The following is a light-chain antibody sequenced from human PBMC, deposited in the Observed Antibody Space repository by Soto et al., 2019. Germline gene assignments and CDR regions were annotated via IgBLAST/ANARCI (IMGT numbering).Light chain of an antibody. V-gene: IGKV1-33*01. Sequence: IEVTQSPSSLAASLGARVTIPXRASQSISIFVHWYQQQQGXAPKXXXSDXSNLETGGPSRLSGSGSGTDFPFTISGLQPEDISTYYCQQYENLLITFGQGTRLEIK. J-gene: IGKJ5*01. CDR2: DXS. CDR1: QSISIF. CDR3: QQYENLLIT.